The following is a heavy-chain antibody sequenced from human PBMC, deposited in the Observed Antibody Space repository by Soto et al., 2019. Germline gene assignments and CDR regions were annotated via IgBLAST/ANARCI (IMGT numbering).Heavy chain of an antibody. J-gene: IGHJ6*02. CDR2: IYHGGST. CDR1: GYSISSGYY. Sequence: SETLSLTCAVSGYSISSGYYWGWLRQPPGKGLEWIGSIYHGGSTYYNPSLNSRVTLSIDMTNNHVSLILNSVTAADTAVYYCARDRGSSGYYYYYYGMDVWGQGTTVTVSS. CDR3: ARDRGSSGYYYYYYGMDV. D-gene: IGHD6-13*01. V-gene: IGHV4-38-2*02.